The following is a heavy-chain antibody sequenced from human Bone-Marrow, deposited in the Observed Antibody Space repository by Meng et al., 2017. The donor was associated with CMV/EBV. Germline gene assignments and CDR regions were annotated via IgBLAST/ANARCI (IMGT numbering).Heavy chain of an antibody. CDR2: ISYDGSNI. D-gene: IGHD3-22*01. CDR3: VRGRNYYDISGYLDY. CDR1: GFTFSSYA. J-gene: IGHJ4*02. V-gene: IGHV3-30*04. Sequence: GESLKISCAASGFTFSSYAFHWVRQAPGKGLEWVALISYDGSNIYDADSVKGRFSISRDNSKNMLYLQMNSLRDEDTAVYYCVRGRNYYDISGYLDYWGQGTLVTVSS.